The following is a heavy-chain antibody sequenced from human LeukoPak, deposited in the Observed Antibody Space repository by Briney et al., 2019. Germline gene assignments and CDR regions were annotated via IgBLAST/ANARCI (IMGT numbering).Heavy chain of an antibody. Sequence: PSGRSLRLSCEASGFTFSSYGMHWVRQAPGKGLEWVAVIWYDGSEKYYGDSVKGRFTISRDNSKNMLYLQMSSLRAEDTALYYCARSHRLPLPDYWGQGTLVTVSS. CDR1: GFTFSSYG. J-gene: IGHJ4*02. V-gene: IGHV3-33*01. CDR3: ARSHRLPLPDY. D-gene: IGHD2-21*02. CDR2: IWYDGSEK.